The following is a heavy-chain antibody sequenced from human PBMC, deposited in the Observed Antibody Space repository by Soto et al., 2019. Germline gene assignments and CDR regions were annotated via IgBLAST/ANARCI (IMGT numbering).Heavy chain of an antibody. CDR2: ISSSGSTI. Sequence: GGSLRLSGAACGFTFSDYYMSWIRQAPWKGLEWVSYISSSGSTIYYADSVKGRFTISRDNAKNSLYLQMNSLRAEDTAVYYCARDWSIGAAGIDPSLSVCGQGNTVTVCS. CDR1: GFTFSDYY. J-gene: IGHJ6*02. D-gene: IGHD6-13*01. V-gene: IGHV3-11*01. CDR3: ARDWSIGAAGIDPSLSV.